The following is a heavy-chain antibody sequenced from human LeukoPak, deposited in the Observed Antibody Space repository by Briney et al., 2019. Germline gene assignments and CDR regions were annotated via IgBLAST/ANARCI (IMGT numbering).Heavy chain of an antibody. J-gene: IGHJ5*02. CDR2: IYYSGST. CDR1: GGSISSYY. CDR3: AREGVVVTAIERNWFDP. D-gene: IGHD2-21*02. Sequence: SETLSLTCTVSGGSISSYYWSWIRQPPGKGLEWIGYIYYSGSTNYNPSLKSRVTISVDTSKNQFSLKLSSLRSEDTAVYYCAREGVVVTAIERNWFDPWGQGTLVTVSS. V-gene: IGHV4-59*01.